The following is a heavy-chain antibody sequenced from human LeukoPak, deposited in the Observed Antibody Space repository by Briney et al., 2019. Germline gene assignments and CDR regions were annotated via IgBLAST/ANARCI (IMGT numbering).Heavy chain of an antibody. Sequence: DSVKVSCKASGYTFTGYYMHWVRQAPGQGLEWMGWINPNSGGTNDAQKFQGSVTMTSDTSISTAYMELSRLRSDDTAMYYCARGESIAGLGYWGQGTLVTVSS. J-gene: IGHJ4*02. CDR1: GYTFTGYY. D-gene: IGHD6-6*01. CDR2: INPNSGGT. CDR3: ARGESIAGLGY. V-gene: IGHV1-2*02.